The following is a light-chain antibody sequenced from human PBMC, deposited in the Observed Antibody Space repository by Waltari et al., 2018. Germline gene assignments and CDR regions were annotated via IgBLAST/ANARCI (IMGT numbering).Light chain of an antibody. V-gene: IGLV3-1*01. CDR3: QAWVTSTAI. Sequence: WDKEQAGQCPVVVIYQNAERPSGIPERCSGSKSWNTAALNISGTQAMDESDYYCQAWVTSTAIFGGGTKLTVL. CDR2: QNA. J-gene: IGLJ2*01.